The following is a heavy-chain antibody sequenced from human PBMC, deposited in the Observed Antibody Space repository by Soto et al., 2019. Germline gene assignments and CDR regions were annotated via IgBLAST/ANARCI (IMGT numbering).Heavy chain of an antibody. D-gene: IGHD4-17*01. CDR2: INHSGST. CDR3: ARANYGNYLSY. CDR1: GGSFSGYY. Sequence: SETLSLTCAVYGGSFSGYYWSWIRQPPGKGLEWVGEINHSGSTNYNPSLKSRVTISVDTSKNQFSLKLSSVTAADTAVYYCARANYGNYLSYWGQGTLVTVSS. V-gene: IGHV4-34*01. J-gene: IGHJ4*02.